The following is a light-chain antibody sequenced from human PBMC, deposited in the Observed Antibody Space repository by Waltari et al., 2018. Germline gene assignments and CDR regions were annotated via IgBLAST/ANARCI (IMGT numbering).Light chain of an antibody. J-gene: IGLJ3*02. CDR3: RVWDTRRDHPV. CDR2: DDS. CDR1: NIGDKR. Sequence: SSVLTQPPSESVAPGQTAHLPRPGNNIGDKRVHWLRQQAGQAPVLVIYDDSDRPAGIPERFSGSNSGDTATLTISRGEAGDEAAYFCRVWDTRRDHPVFGGGTKLTVL. V-gene: IGLV3-21*02.